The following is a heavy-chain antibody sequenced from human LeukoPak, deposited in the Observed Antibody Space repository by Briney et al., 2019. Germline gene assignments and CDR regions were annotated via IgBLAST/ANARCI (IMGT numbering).Heavy chain of an antibody. D-gene: IGHD4-11*01. CDR3: AKSSPIYYSNYALRGWHYYYGMDV. J-gene: IGHJ6*02. CDR2: ISYDGSNK. V-gene: IGHV3-30*18. CDR1: GFTFSSYG. Sequence: GGSLRLSCAASGFTFSSYGMHWVRQAPGKELEWVAVISYDGSNKYYADSVKGRFTISRDNSKNTLYLQMNSLRAEDTAVYYCAKSSPIYYSNYALRGWHYYYGMDVWGQGTTVTVSS.